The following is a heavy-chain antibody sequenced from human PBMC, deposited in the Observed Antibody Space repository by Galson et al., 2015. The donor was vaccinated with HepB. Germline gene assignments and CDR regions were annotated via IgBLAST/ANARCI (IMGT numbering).Heavy chain of an antibody. J-gene: IGHJ2*01. CDR3: PRDLGYYFDL. CDR2: ISSTSNTI. Sequence: LELISYISSTSNTIYYADSVKGRFTISRDNAKNSLYLQMNSLRDEDTAVYYCPRDLGYYFDLWGRGTLVTVSS. D-gene: IGHD5-12*01. V-gene: IGHV3-48*02.